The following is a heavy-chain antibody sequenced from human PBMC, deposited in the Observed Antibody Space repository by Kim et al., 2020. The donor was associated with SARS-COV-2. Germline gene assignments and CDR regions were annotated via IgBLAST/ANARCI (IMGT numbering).Heavy chain of an antibody. D-gene: IGHD3-22*01. V-gene: IGHV4-30-4*01. J-gene: IGHJ4*02. CDR2: IYYSGST. Sequence: SETLSLTCTVSGGSISSGDYYWSWIRQPPGKGLEWIGYIYYSGSTYYNPSLKSRVTISVDTSKNQFSLKLSSVTAADTAVYYCARVDYYDSSGYYSHYFDYWGQGTLVTVSS. CDR1: GGSISSGDYY. CDR3: ARVDYYDSSGYYSHYFDY.